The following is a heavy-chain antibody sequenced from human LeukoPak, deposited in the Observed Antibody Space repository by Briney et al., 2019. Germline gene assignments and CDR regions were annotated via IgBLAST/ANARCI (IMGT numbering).Heavy chain of an antibody. D-gene: IGHD4-17*01. J-gene: IGHJ4*02. CDR2: IIPIFGTA. CDR1: GYSFSTYA. Sequence: ASVKVSCKASGYSFSTYAIHWVRQAPGQGLEWMGGIIPIFGTANYAQKFQGRVTITADESTSTAYMELSSLRSEDTAVYYCARDLTFLGYGDYVQAFDYWGQGTLVTVSS. V-gene: IGHV1-69*13. CDR3: ARDLTFLGYGDYVQAFDY.